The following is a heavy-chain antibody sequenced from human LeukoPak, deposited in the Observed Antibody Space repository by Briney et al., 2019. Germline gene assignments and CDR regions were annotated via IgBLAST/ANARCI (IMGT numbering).Heavy chain of an antibody. J-gene: IGHJ4*02. CDR3: ARVHDYGDYPFDY. Sequence: ASVKVSCKASGYTFTSYAMHWVRQAPGQRLEWMGWINAGNGNTKYSQKFQGRVTITRDTSASTAYMELSSLRSEDTAVYYCARVHDYGDYPFDYWGQGTLVTVSS. D-gene: IGHD4-17*01. V-gene: IGHV1-3*01. CDR2: INAGNGNT. CDR1: GYTFTSYA.